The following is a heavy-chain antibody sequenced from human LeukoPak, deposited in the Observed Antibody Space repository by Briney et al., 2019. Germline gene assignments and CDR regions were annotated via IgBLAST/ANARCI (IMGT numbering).Heavy chain of an antibody. CDR3: AKDRMVRGVIGGNWFDP. CDR2: ISGSGGST. D-gene: IGHD3-10*01. J-gene: IGHJ5*02. CDR1: GFTFSSYA. V-gene: IGHV3-23*01. Sequence: GASLRLSCAASGFTFSSYAMSWVRQAPGKGLEWVSAISGSGGSTYYADSVKGRFTISRDNSKNTLYLQMNSLRAEDTAVYYCAKDRMVRGVIGGNWFDPWGQGTLVTVSS.